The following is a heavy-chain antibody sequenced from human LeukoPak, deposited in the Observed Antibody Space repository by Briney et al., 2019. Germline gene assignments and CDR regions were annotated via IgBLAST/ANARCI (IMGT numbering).Heavy chain of an antibody. D-gene: IGHD6-19*01. CDR2: IYYSGST. CDR1: GGSISSSSYY. V-gene: IGHV4-39*01. Sequence: PSETLSLTCPVSGGSISSSSYYWAWIRQPPGKGLEWIGSIYYSGSTYYNPSLKSRVTISVDTSKNQFSLKLTSVTAADTAVYYCARQSAPRCSSGWYGYLYFDYWGQGTLVTVSS. J-gene: IGHJ4*02. CDR3: ARQSAPRCSSGWYGYLYFDY.